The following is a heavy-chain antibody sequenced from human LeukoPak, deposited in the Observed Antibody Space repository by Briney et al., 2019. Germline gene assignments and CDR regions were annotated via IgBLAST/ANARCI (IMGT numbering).Heavy chain of an antibody. Sequence: PGGSLRLSCAASGFTLSSYAMHWVRQAPGKGLEWVAVISYDGSNKYYADSVKGRFTISRDNSKNTLYLQMNSLRAEDTAVYYCARDSVGATNYFDYWGQGTLVTVYS. J-gene: IGHJ4*02. CDR3: ARDSVGATNYFDY. V-gene: IGHV3-30-3*01. D-gene: IGHD1-26*01. CDR1: GFTLSSYA. CDR2: ISYDGSNK.